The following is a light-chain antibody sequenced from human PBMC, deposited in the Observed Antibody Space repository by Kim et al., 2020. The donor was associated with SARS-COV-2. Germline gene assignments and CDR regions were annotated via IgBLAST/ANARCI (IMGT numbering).Light chain of an antibody. V-gene: IGLV1-40*01. CDR1: SSNIGAGYD. CDR2: GNS. J-gene: IGLJ3*02. CDR3: QSYDSSLSGWV. Sequence: QRVTHACTGSSSNIGAGYDVHWYQQLPGTAPKLLIYGNSNRPSGVPDRFSGSKSGTSASLAITGLQAEDEADYYCQSYDSSLSGWVFGGGTQLTVL.